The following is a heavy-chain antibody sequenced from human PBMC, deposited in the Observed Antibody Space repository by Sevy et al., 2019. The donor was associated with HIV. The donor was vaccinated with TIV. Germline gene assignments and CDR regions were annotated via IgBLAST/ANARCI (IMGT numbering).Heavy chain of an antibody. V-gene: IGHV3-20*04. J-gene: IGHJ6*02. CDR2: INWNGGST. CDR3: ARAKYSSSFNYYYGMDV. Sequence: GGSLRLSCAASGFTFDDYGMSWVRQAPGKGVEWVSGINWNGGSTGYADSVKGRFTISRDNAKNSLYLQMNSLRAEDTALYYCARAKYSSSFNYYYGMDVWGQGTTVTVSS. D-gene: IGHD6-13*01. CDR1: GFTFDDYG.